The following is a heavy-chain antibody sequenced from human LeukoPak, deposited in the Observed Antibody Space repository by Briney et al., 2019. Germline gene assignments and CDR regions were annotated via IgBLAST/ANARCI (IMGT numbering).Heavy chain of an antibody. V-gene: IGHV1-2*02. J-gene: IGHJ4*02. CDR3: ARGPLTYYYGSGSYPPQNDY. D-gene: IGHD3-10*01. CDR2: INPNSGGT. Sequence: ASVKVSCKASGYTFTGYYMHWVRQAPGQGLEWMGCINPNSGGTNYAQKFQGRVTMTRDTSISTAYMELSRLRSDDTAVYYCARGPLTYYYGSGSYPPQNDYWGQGTLVTVSS. CDR1: GYTFTGYY.